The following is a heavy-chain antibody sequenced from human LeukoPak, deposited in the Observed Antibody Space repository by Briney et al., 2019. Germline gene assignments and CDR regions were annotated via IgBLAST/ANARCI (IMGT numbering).Heavy chain of an antibody. D-gene: IGHD3-3*01. J-gene: IGHJ4*02. CDR1: GGSISSSSYY. CDR2: IYYSGST. Sequence: NASETLSLTCTVSGGSISSSSYYWGWTRQPPGKGLEWIGSIYYSGSTYYNPSLKSRVTISVDTSKNQFSLKLSSVTAADTAVYYCARDKGSIGQYDFWSGYHVGFDYWGQGTLVTVSS. V-gene: IGHV4-39*07. CDR3: ARDKGSIGQYDFWSGYHVGFDY.